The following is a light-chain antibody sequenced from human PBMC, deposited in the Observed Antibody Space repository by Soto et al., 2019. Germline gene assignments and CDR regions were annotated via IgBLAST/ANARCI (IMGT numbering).Light chain of an antibody. V-gene: IGKV1-5*03. J-gene: IGKJ1*01. CDR3: QQYNSYRT. CDR1: QSISSW. Sequence: DIQMTQSPSTLSASVGARVPITCRASQSISSWLAWYQQKPGKAPKLLIYKASSLESGVPSRFSGSGSGTEFTLTISSLQPDDFATYYCQQYNSYRTSGQGTKVDIK. CDR2: KAS.